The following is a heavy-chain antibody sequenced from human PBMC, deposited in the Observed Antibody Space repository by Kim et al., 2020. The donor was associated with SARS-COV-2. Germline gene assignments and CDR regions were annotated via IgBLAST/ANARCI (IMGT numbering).Heavy chain of an antibody. D-gene: IGHD3-16*01. CDR2: INTKDGDT. J-gene: IGHJ4*02. V-gene: IGHV1-18*01. CDR3: VRGTWGEVHVY. CDR1: GYIFSIYG. Sequence: ASVKVSCKTSGYIFSIYGFSWVRQAPGQGLEWMGWINTKDGDTKYVQKFQDRVTMTTDSSTSTAYMELRSLKFDDTAVYYCVRGTWGEVHVYCGQGTPVT.